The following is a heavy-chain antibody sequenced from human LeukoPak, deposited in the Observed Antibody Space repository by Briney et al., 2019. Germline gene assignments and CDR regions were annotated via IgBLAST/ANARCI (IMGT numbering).Heavy chain of an antibody. V-gene: IGHV3-23*01. Sequence: GGSLRLSCAASGFTFSSYGMSWVRQAPGKGLEWVSDINANGGSTYYADSVKGRFSISRDNSKNTLYLQMNSLRAEDTAVYYCAKVDVRGFMYGFDSWGQGTLVTVSS. J-gene: IGHJ4*02. D-gene: IGHD5-18*01. CDR2: INANGGST. CDR3: AKVDVRGFMYGFDS. CDR1: GFTFSSYG.